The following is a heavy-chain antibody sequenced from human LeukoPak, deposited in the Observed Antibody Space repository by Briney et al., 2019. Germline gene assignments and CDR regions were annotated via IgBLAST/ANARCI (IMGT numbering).Heavy chain of an antibody. CDR3: ARVGYYYYMDV. J-gene: IGHJ6*03. Sequence: ASVKVSCKASGYTFTSYDINWVRQATGKGREWMGWMNPNSGNTGYAQKFQGRVTMTRNTSISTAHMELSSLRSEDTAVYYCARVGYYYYMDVWGKGTTVTVSS. V-gene: IGHV1-8*01. CDR1: GYTFTSYD. CDR2: MNPNSGNT.